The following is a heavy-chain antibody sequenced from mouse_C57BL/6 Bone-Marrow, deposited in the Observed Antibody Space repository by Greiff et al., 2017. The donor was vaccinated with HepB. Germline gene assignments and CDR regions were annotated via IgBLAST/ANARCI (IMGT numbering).Heavy chain of an antibody. V-gene: IGHV5-16*01. D-gene: IGHD1-1*01. J-gene: IGHJ2*01. CDR3: ARDQGYYGSSYYFDY. CDR2: INYDGSST. Sequence: EVMLVESEGGLVQPGSSMKLSCTASGFTFSDYYMAWVRQVPEKGLEWVANINYDGSSTYYLDSLKSRFIISRDNAKNILYLQMSSLKSEDTATYYCARDQGYYGSSYYFDYWGQGTTLTVSS. CDR1: GFTFSDYY.